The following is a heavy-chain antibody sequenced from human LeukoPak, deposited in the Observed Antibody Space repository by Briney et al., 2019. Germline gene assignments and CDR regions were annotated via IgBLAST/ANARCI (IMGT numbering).Heavy chain of an antibody. CDR2: IYPGDSDT. J-gene: IGHJ3*02. CDR3: ARLRSSGYYSAFDI. Sequence: GESLQISCQGSGYSFTNYWIGWVRQMPGKGLEWMGIIYPGDSDTRYSPSFQGQVTISADKSISTAYLQWSSLKASDTAMYYCARLRSSGYYSAFDIWGQGTLVTVSS. CDR1: GYSFTNYW. V-gene: IGHV5-51*01. D-gene: IGHD3-22*01.